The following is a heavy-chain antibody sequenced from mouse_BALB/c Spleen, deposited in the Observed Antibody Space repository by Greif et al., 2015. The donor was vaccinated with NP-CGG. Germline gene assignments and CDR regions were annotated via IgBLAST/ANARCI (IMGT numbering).Heavy chain of an antibody. D-gene: IGHD2-1*01. CDR1: GFTFSSYT. CDR2: ISSGGSYT. CDR3: TREDGKARAMDY. Sequence: EVKVEESGGGLVKPGGSLKLSCAASGFTFSSYTMSWVRQTPEKRLEWVATISSGGSYTYYPDSVKGRFTISRDNAKNTLYLQMSSLKSEDTSMYYCTREDGKARAMDYWGRGTSVTVSS. V-gene: IGHV5-6-4*01. J-gene: IGHJ4*01.